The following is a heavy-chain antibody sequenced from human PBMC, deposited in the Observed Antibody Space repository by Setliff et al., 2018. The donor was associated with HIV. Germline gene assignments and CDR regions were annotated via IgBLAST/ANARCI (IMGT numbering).Heavy chain of an antibody. Sequence: ASVKVSCKASGYSFTGYYMHWVRQAPGQGLEWMGWINPNSGGTNYAQKFQGRVTVTMDTSTSTAYMELRSLKSDDTAVYYCARGKTWLRFLDYWGQGTLVTVSS. D-gene: IGHD5-12*01. CDR1: GYSFTGYY. J-gene: IGHJ4*02. CDR3: ARGKTWLRFLDY. CDR2: INPNSGGT. V-gene: IGHV1-2*02.